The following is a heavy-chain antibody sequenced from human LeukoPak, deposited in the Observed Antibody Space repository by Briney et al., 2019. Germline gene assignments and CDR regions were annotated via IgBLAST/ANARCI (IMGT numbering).Heavy chain of an antibody. Sequence: GGSLRLSCAASGFIFSTYSMHWVRQAPGKGLEHVSGISRNGNTTSYANSVKGRFTISRDNSKNTLYLQMGSLRAEDMAVYYCVEHTFLNAMDVWGQGTMVTVSS. CDR2: ISRNGNTT. V-gene: IGHV3-64*01. CDR1: GFIFSTYS. CDR3: VEHTFLNAMDV. J-gene: IGHJ3*01. D-gene: IGHD2/OR15-2a*01.